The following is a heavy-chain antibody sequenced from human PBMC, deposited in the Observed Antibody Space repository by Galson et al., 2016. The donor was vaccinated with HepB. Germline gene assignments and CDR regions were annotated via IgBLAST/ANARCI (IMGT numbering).Heavy chain of an antibody. Sequence: SLRLSCAASGFTFTDYAIHWVRQAPGKGLEWVAVISYDGTNKYYADSVKGRFIISSDSSKNTLYLQMSSLRTEDTAVYYCARDPHYDESIYWGQGTLVTVSS. CDR2: ISYDGTNK. J-gene: IGHJ4*02. CDR3: ARDPHYDESIY. V-gene: IGHV3-30-3*01. CDR1: GFTFTDYA. D-gene: IGHD3-22*01.